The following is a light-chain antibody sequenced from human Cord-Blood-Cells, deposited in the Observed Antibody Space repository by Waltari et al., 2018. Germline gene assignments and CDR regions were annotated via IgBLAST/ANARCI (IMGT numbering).Light chain of an antibody. J-gene: IGKJ2*01. V-gene: IGKV1-5*01. CDR3: QQYNSYSYT. Sequence: DIKMTQSPSTLSASVGDRVTTTCRASQSISSWLAWYQQKPGKAPKLLIYDASSLESGVPSRFSGSGSGTEFTLTISSLQPDDFATYYCQQYNSYSYTFGQGTKLEIK. CDR2: DAS. CDR1: QSISSW.